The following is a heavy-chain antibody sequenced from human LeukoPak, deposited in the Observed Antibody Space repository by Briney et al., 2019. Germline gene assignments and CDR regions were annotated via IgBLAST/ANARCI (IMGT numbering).Heavy chain of an antibody. J-gene: IGHJ3*02. CDR3: AREGGDIVVVPILGAFDI. CDR1: GGSISSGGYY. CDR2: IYHSGST. D-gene: IGHD2-2*01. V-gene: IGHV4-30-2*01. Sequence: PSQTLSLTCTVSGGSISSGGYYWSWIRQPPGKGLEWIGYIYHSGSTYYNPSLKSRVTISVDRSKNQFSLKLSSVTAADTAVYYCAREGGDIVVVPILGAFDIWGQGTMVTVSS.